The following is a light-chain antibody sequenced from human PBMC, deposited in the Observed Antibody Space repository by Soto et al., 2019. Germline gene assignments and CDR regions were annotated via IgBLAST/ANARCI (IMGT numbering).Light chain of an antibody. V-gene: IGKV3-20*01. CDR2: GVS. CDR3: LQYGRSPKT. Sequence: EIVLTQSPGTLSLSPGERATLSCRASQSVISNYLAWYQQKPGLAPRLLIYGVSIRATGIPDRFSGSGSGTDFTLTISRLEPEDFAVYYCLQYGRSPKTFDQGTKVDI. J-gene: IGKJ1*01. CDR1: QSVISNY.